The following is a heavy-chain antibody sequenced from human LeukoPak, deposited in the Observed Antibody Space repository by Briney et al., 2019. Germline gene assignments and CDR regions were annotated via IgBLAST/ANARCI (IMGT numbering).Heavy chain of an antibody. V-gene: IGHV4-34*01. D-gene: IGHD4-23*01. CDR3: ANSANYGGNSGFFDY. J-gene: IGHJ4*02. Sequence: SETLSLTCAVYGGSFSGYYWGWIRQPPGKGLEWIGSLYYSGSTHYNPSLKSRVTISVDTSKNQFSLKLSSVTAADTAVYYCANSANYGGNSGFFDYWGQGTLVIVSS. CDR2: LYYSGST. CDR1: GGSFSGYY.